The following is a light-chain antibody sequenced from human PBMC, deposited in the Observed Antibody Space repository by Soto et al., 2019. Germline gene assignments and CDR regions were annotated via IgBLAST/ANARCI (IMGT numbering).Light chain of an antibody. V-gene: IGKV1-5*01. J-gene: IGKJ5*01. CDR3: QQRSNWPPT. CDR1: QTITNW. CDR2: DAS. Sequence: DIQMTQSPSSLSASVGDRVTITCRSSQTITNWLAWYQQKPGKAPRLLIYDASSLESWVPSRFSGSGSGTDFTLTISSLEPEDFAVYYCQQRSNWPPTFGGGTRLEIK.